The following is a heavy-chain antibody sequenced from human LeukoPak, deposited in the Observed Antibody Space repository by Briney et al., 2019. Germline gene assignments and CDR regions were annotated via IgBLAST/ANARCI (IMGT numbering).Heavy chain of an antibody. CDR2: IIPILGIA. J-gene: IGHJ4*02. CDR1: GGTFSSYA. Sequence: SVKVSCKASGGTFSSYAISWVRQAPGQGLEWMGRIIPILGIANYAQKFQGRVTITADKSTSTAHMELSSLRSEDTAVYYCASVGLGFDYWGQGTLVTVSS. D-gene: IGHD3/OR15-3a*01. V-gene: IGHV1-69*04. CDR3: ASVGLGFDY.